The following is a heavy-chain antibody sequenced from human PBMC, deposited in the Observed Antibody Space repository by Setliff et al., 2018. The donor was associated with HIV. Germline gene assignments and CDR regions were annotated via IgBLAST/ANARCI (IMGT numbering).Heavy chain of an antibody. CDR2: IKQDGSET. CDR1: GFIFSSYW. V-gene: IGHV3-7*01. J-gene: IGHJ4*02. D-gene: IGHD2-15*01. CDR3: ARASAATYCSGGACYLPDY. Sequence: PGGSLRLSCSVSGFIFSSYWMNWVRQTLGKGLEWVAKIKQDGSETSYVDSVKGRFTVSRDNAKNSLYLQMNSLRAEDTATYYCARASAATYCSGGACYLPDYWGQGTLVTVS.